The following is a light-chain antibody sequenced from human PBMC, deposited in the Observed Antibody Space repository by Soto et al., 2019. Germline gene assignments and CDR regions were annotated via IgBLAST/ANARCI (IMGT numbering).Light chain of an antibody. CDR1: QSISSY. CDR2: AAS. CDR3: QQSYSTPRT. Sequence: DIQMTQSPSSLSASVGDRVTITCRASQSISSYLNWFQQKPGKAPKLLIYAASSLQSGVPSRFSGSGSGTDFTLTISSLQPEDFATYYCQQSYSTPRTFDQGTKVEI. V-gene: IGKV1-39*01. J-gene: IGKJ1*01.